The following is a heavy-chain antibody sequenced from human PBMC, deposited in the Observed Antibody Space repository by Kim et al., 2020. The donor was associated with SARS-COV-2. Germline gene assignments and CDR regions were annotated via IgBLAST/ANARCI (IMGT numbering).Heavy chain of an antibody. CDR2: MNPNSGNT. Sequence: ASVKVSCKASGYTFTSYDINWVRQATGQELEWMGWMNPNSGNTGYAQKFQGRVTMTRNTSISTAYMELSSLRSEDTAVYYCARGFRAAAGPFYYYYYMDVWGKGTTVTVSS. D-gene: IGHD6-13*01. J-gene: IGHJ6*03. CDR1: GYTFTSYD. CDR3: ARGFRAAAGPFYYYYYMDV. V-gene: IGHV1-8*01.